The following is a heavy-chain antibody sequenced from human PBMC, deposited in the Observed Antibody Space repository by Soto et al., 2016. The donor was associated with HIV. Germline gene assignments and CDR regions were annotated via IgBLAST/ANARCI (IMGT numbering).Heavy chain of an antibody. CDR3: AKGGTIVVVIAITFDY. V-gene: IGHV3-23*01. Sequence: EVQLLESGGGLVQPGGSLRLSCAASGFTFSSYAMSWVRQAPGKGLEWVSAISGSGGSTYYADSVKGRFTISRDNSKNTLYLQMNSLRAEDTAVYYCAKGGTIVVVIAITFDYWGQGTLVTVSS. J-gene: IGHJ4*02. D-gene: IGHD2-21*01. CDR1: GFTFSSYA. CDR2: ISGSGGST.